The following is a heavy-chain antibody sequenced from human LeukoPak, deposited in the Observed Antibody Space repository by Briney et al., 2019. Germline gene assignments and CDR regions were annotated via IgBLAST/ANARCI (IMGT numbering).Heavy chain of an antibody. CDR1: GYTFTTYA. D-gene: IGHD1-26*01. Sequence: ASVNVSCKASGYTFTTYAMHWVRQASGQGLEWMGWISAYNGNTNYAQKLQGRVTMTTDTSTSTAYMELRSLRSDDTAVYYCARVTSGSYLPFDYWGQGTLVTVSS. V-gene: IGHV1-18*01. CDR2: ISAYNGNT. CDR3: ARVTSGSYLPFDY. J-gene: IGHJ4*02.